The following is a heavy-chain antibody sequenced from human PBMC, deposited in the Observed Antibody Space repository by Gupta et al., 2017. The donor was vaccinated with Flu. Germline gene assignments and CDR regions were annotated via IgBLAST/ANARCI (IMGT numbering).Heavy chain of an antibody. D-gene: IGHD1-26*01. Sequence: VQLVESGGGLVQPGGSLRLSCAASGFTVSTNYMSWVRQAPGKGLEWVSLTYSGGTTYYADSVQGRFTISRHNSENTLYLQMNSLRSEDTALYYCARVVTGSSLYYFDSWGQGTLVTVSS. V-gene: IGHV3-53*04. J-gene: IGHJ4*02. CDR1: GFTVSTNY. CDR2: TYSGGTT. CDR3: ARVVTGSSLYYFDS.